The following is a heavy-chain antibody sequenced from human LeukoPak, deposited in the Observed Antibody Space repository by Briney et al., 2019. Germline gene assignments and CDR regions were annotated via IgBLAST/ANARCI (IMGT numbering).Heavy chain of an antibody. V-gene: IGHV3-23*01. J-gene: IGHJ6*02. CDR3: AKGSRAGYCSGGSCYPYGMDV. CDR2: ISGSGGST. Sequence: GGSLRLPCAASGFTFSSYAMSWVRQAPGKGLEWVSAISGSGGSTYYADSVKGRFTISRDNSKNTLYLQMNSLRAEDTAVYYCAKGSRAGYCSGGSCYPYGMDVWGQGTTVTVSS. CDR1: GFTFSSYA. D-gene: IGHD2-15*01.